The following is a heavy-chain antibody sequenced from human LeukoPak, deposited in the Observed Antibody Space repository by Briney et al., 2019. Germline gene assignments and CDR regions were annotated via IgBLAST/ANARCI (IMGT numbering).Heavy chain of an antibody. Sequence: PGGSLRLSCADSGFSVSSNHMSWVRQAPEKGLEWVSVIYSGGSTYYADSVKGRFTISRDNSKNTLYLQMNSLRAEDTAVYYCATSVPDVVATLTLDHWGQGALVTVSS. V-gene: IGHV3-66*01. CDR3: ATSVPDVVATLTLDH. CDR2: IYSGGST. J-gene: IGHJ4*02. CDR1: GFSVSSNH. D-gene: IGHD2-21*01.